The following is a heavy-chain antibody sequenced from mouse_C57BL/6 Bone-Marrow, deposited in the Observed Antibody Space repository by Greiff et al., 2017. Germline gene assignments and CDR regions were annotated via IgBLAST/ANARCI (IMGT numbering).Heavy chain of an antibody. CDR2: IDPSDSYT. D-gene: IGHD3-1*01. V-gene: IGHV1-69*01. J-gene: IGHJ2*01. CDR1: GYTFTSYW. CDR3: ARGGLASGY. Sequence: QVQLQQPGAELVMPGASVKLSCKASGYTFTSYWMHWVKQRPGQGLEWIGEIDPSDSYTNYNQKFKGKSTLTVDKSSSTAYMQLSSLTSEDSAVYYCARGGLASGYWGQGTTLTVSS.